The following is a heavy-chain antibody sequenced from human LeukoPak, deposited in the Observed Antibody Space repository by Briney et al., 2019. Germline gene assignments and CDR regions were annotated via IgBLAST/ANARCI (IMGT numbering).Heavy chain of an antibody. D-gene: IGHD2-15*01. CDR1: GGTFSSYA. Sequence: ASVKVSCKASGGTFSSYAISWVRQAPGQGLEWMGGITPIFGTANYAQKFQGRVTITADESTSTAYMELSSLRSEDTAVYYCASTVVVAATGGDWFDPWGQGTLVTVSS. J-gene: IGHJ5*02. CDR2: ITPIFGTA. CDR3: ASTVVVAATGGDWFDP. V-gene: IGHV1-69*13.